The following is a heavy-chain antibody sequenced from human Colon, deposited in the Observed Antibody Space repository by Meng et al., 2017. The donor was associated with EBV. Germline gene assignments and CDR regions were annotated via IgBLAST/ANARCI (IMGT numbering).Heavy chain of an antibody. V-gene: IGHV4-34*01. CDR3: ARGPGGSYYLYYFDY. CDR1: GGSFSGYY. Sequence: QVQLQQWGAGLFKPSDTLCLTCAVYGGSFSGYYWSWIRQPPEKGLEWIGEINHSGSTNYNPSLKSRVTISVDTSKKQFSLKLSSVTAADTAVYYCARGPGGSYYLYYFDYWGQGTLVTVSS. J-gene: IGHJ4*02. CDR2: INHSGST. D-gene: IGHD1-26*01.